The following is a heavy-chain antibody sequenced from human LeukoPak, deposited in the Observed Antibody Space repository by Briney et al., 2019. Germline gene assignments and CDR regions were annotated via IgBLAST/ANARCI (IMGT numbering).Heavy chain of an antibody. CDR3: ATAAQGLGYPVWDAFDI. CDR1: GYTFTSYD. Sequence: AASVKVSCKASGYTFTSYDINWVRQATGQGLEWMGWMNPNSGNTGYAQKVQGRVTITRNTSISTAYMELSSLRSEDTAVYYCATAAQGLGYPVWDAFDIWGQGTMVTVSS. CDR2: MNPNSGNT. D-gene: IGHD2-15*01. V-gene: IGHV1-8*03. J-gene: IGHJ3*02.